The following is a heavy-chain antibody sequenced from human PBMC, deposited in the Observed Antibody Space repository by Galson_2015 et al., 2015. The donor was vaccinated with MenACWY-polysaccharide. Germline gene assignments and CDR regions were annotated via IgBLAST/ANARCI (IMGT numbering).Heavy chain of an antibody. Sequence: CAISVDSVASKSATWDWIRQSPSRGLEWLGRTYLRSRWYYDYAESVKGRITISPDTSKNQFSLNLSSVSAADTAVYYCARGISGLSKKGIGYWGQGTLVTVSS. V-gene: IGHV6-1*01. J-gene: IGHJ4*02. CDR2: TYLRSRWYY. D-gene: IGHD3/OR15-3a*01. CDR1: VDSVASKSAT. CDR3: ARGISGLSKKGIGY.